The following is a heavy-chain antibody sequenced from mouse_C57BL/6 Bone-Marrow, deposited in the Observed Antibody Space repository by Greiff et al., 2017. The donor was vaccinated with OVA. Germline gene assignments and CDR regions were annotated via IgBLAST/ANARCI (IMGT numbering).Heavy chain of an antibody. V-gene: IGHV1-18*01. J-gene: IGHJ1*03. D-gene: IGHD2-3*01. CDR1: GYTFTDYN. CDR3: ARSGWLLLYWYLDV. Sequence: EVQLQQSGPELVKPGASVKIPCKASGYTFTDYNMDWVKQSHGKSLEWIGDINPNNGGTIYNQKFKGKATLTVDKSSSTAYMELRSLTSDDTAVYYCARSGWLLLYWYLDVWGTGTTVTVSS. CDR2: INPNNGGT.